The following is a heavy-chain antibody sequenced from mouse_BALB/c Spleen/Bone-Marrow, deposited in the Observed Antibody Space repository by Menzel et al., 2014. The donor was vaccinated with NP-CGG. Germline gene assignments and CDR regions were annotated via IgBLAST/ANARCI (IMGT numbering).Heavy chain of an antibody. CDR3: ARGGNDLDY. V-gene: IGHV7-3*02. CDR2: IRNKANGYTT. J-gene: IGHJ2*01. D-gene: IGHD2-3*01. Sequence: EVQLVESGGGLVQPGGSLRLSCATSGFTFTDYYMSWVRQPPGKALEWLGFIRNKANGYTTEYSASVKGRFTISRDNSQSILYLQMNTLRAGDSATYYCARGGNDLDYWGQGTTLTVSS. CDR1: GFTFTDYY.